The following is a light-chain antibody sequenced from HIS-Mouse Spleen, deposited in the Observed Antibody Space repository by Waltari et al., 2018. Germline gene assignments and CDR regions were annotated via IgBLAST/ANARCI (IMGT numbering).Light chain of an antibody. CDR1: QSVLYSSNDKNY. CDR2: WAS. CDR3: QQYYSTPQ. J-gene: IGKJ1*01. V-gene: IGKV4-1*01. Sequence: DIVMTQSPDSLAVSLGERATINSKCSQSVLYSSNDKNYLAWYQQKPGQPPKLLIYWASTRESGVPDRFSGSGSGTDFTLTISSLQAEDVAVYHCQQYYSTPQFGQGTKVEIK.